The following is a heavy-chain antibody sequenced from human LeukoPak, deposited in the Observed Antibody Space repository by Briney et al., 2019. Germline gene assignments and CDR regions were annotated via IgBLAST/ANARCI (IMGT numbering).Heavy chain of an antibody. CDR3: ARDMISLITMVRGVIIDY. CDR2: ISSSSSYI. J-gene: IGHJ4*02. Sequence: GGSLRLSCAASGFTFSSYSMNWVRQAPGKGLEWVSSISSSSSYIYYADSVKGRFTISRDNAKNSLYLQMNSLRAEDTAVYYCARDMISLITMVRGVIIDYWGQGTLITVSS. D-gene: IGHD3-10*01. V-gene: IGHV3-21*01. CDR1: GFTFSSYS.